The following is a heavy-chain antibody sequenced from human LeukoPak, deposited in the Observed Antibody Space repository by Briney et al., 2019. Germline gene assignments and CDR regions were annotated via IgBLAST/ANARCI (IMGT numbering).Heavy chain of an antibody. Sequence: GGSLRLSCVASGFTFSTYWMYWVRQGPGKGLVWVSRIKGDGSKTNYADSVKGRFTVSRDNAKNTLYLQMNSLRAEDTAVYYCARPTGVYDAFDIWGQGTTVIVSS. CDR1: GFTFSTYW. V-gene: IGHV3-74*01. J-gene: IGHJ3*02. D-gene: IGHD6-6*01. CDR2: IKGDGSKT. CDR3: ARPTGVYDAFDI.